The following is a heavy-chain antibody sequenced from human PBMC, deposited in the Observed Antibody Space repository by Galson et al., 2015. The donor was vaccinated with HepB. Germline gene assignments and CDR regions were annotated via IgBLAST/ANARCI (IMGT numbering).Heavy chain of an antibody. CDR1: GFTFTNYA. Sequence: SLRLSCAASGFTFTNYAMSWVRQAPGKGLEWVSLISGSGGSSYYAGSVKGRFTISRDNAKNTLHMQMNSLRSEDTAVYYCATSVFGFRIFGVAGAIDYWGQGALVTVSS. V-gene: IGHV3-23*01. CDR3: ATSVFGFRIFGVAGAIDY. CDR2: ISGSGGSS. J-gene: IGHJ4*02. D-gene: IGHD3-3*01.